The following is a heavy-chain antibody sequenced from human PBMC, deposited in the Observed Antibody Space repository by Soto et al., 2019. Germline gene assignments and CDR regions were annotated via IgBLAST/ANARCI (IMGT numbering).Heavy chain of an antibody. D-gene: IGHD2-8*01. Sequence: ASVKVSCKXSGYSFTDYHIHWVRQAPGQGLEWLGRINPKSGGASTAQKFQGWVTMTTDTSISTASMELTRLTSDDTAIYYCARGDSTDCSNGVCSFFYNHDMDVWGQGTTVTVSS. J-gene: IGHJ6*02. V-gene: IGHV1-2*04. CDR3: ARGDSTDCSNGVCSFFYNHDMDV. CDR2: INPKSGGA. CDR1: GYSFTDYH.